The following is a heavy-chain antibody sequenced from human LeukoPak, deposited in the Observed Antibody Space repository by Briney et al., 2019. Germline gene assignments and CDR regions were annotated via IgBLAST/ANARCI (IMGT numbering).Heavy chain of an antibody. J-gene: IGHJ4*02. Sequence: KPAETLTLTCTVSDDSISTNSYYWNWIRQPPGKGLERVASFHYSGTPYYSPSLNSRISIFLDTSKRQFSLKLRSVTASDTAVYYCTRGDDSYKSGNFWGQGTLVTVSS. CDR3: TRGDDSYKSGNF. D-gene: IGHD3-10*01. V-gene: IGHV4-39*01. CDR1: DDSISTNSYY. CDR2: FHYSGTP.